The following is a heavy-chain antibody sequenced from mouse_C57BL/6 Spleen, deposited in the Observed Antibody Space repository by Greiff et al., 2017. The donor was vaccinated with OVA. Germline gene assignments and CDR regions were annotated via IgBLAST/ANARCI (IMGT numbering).Heavy chain of an antibody. Sequence: QVQLQQPGAELVRPGSSVKLSCKASGYTFTSYWMHWVKQRPIQGLEWIGNIDPSDSETHYNQKFKDKATLTVDKSSSTAYMQLSSLTSEDSAVEYCAREGDARLVDYWGQGTTLTVSS. J-gene: IGHJ2*01. D-gene: IGHD3-3*01. V-gene: IGHV1-52*01. CDR1: GYTFTSYW. CDR2: IDPSDSET. CDR3: AREGDARLVDY.